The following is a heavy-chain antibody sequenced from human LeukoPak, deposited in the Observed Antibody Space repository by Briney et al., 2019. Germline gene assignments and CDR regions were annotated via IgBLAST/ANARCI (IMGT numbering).Heavy chain of an antibody. CDR2: ISGYNGDT. CDR1: GYTFTSYG. J-gene: IGHJ5*02. V-gene: IGHV1-18*01. D-gene: IGHD3-9*01. CDR3: TRTINSWFDP. Sequence: ASVKVSCKASGYTFTSYGISWVRQAPGQGLEWMGWISGYNGDTNNARKFQGRVTMTTDTSTSTAYMELRSLRSEDTAIYYCTRTINSWFDPWGQGTPVSVSS.